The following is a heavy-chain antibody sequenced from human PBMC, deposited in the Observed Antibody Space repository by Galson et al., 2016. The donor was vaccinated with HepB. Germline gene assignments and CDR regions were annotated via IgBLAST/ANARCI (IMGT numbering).Heavy chain of an antibody. J-gene: IGHJ6*02. CDR3: PRGGGSAYYGMDV. V-gene: IGHV1-18*01. CDR1: GYTFTSYG. Sequence: SVKVSCKASGYTFTSYGISWGRQAPGQGLEWMGWISPYNGDTNYAQKLQGRVTVTTDTSASTAYMELRSLRSDDTAVYYCPRGGGSAYYGMDVWGQGTTVTVSS. D-gene: IGHD1-26*01. CDR2: ISPYNGDT.